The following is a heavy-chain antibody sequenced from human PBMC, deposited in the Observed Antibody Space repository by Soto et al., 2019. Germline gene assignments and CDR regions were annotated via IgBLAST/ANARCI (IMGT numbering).Heavy chain of an antibody. CDR3: ARGQVAGPANWFDP. J-gene: IGHJ5*02. Sequence: PSVKVSCKASGYTFTTYSMHWLRQAPGQRPEWMGWINAGNGNTKYSQKFQDRVTITRDTSASTTYMELSSLTFEDTAVYYCARGQVAGPANWFDPWGQGTLVTVSS. D-gene: IGHD6-19*01. CDR1: GYTFTTYS. CDR2: INAGNGNT. V-gene: IGHV1-3*01.